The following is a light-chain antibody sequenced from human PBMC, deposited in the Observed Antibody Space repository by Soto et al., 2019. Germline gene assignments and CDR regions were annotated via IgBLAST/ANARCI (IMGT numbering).Light chain of an antibody. CDR2: GAS. J-gene: IGKJ5*01. CDR1: QSFSSN. Sequence: VMTQCPAILSLSQWDRATLSCRASQSFSSNLAWYQQKTGQAPRILIYGASTRATGIPVRLSGSGSGTDLNLTISRLQSEDFAVYYCQQYNDWPRTCGQGTRLEIK. V-gene: IGKV3-15*01. CDR3: QQYNDWPRT.